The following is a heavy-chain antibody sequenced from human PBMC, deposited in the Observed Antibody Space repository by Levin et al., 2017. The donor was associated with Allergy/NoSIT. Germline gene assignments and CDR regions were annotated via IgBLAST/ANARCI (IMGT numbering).Heavy chain of an antibody. J-gene: IGHJ4*02. CDR3: AKDPTGIFWSYSDY. CDR1: GFTFSSYG. Sequence: GGSLRLSCAASGFTFSSYGMHWVRQAPGKGLEWVAVISYDGSNKYYADSVKGRFTISRDNSKNTLYLQMNSLRAEDTAVYYCAKDPTGIFWSYSDYWGQGTLVTVSS. D-gene: IGHD3-3*01. CDR2: ISYDGSNK. V-gene: IGHV3-30*18.